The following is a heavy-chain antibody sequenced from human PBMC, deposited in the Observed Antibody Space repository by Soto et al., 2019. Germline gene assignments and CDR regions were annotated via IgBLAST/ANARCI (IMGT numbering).Heavy chain of an antibody. D-gene: IGHD6-25*01. CDR3: ARYPGYRDYYYGMDV. Sequence: QVQLVQSGAEVKKPGSSVKVSCKASGGTFSSYTISWVRQAPGQGLEWMGRIIPILGIANYAQKFQGRVTIXADTSXXTAYMELSSLRSEDTAVYYCARYPGYRDYYYGMDVWGQGTTVTVSS. CDR2: IIPILGIA. CDR1: GGTFSSYT. J-gene: IGHJ6*02. V-gene: IGHV1-69*02.